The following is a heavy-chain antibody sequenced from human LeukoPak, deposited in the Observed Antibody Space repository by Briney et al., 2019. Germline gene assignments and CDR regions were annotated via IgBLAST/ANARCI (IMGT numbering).Heavy chain of an antibody. J-gene: IGHJ4*02. CDR2: ISGDGTGT. D-gene: IGHD6-19*01. CDR1: GFTLDGYV. Sequence: GGSLTLSCAASGFTLDGYVMHWVRQPPGNGLEWVCLISGDGTGTCYVDSVNGRFTISRDNNKNALYLQINRLRGEDTSVYFCVKGGQWLITNWGQGTPVTVSS. V-gene: IGHV3-43*02. CDR3: VKGGQWLITN.